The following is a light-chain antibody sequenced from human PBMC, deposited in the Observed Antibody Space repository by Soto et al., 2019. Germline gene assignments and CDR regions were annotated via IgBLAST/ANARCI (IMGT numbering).Light chain of an antibody. CDR1: SSDVGGYNY. V-gene: IGLV2-14*01. J-gene: IGLJ2*01. Sequence: QSVLTQPASVSGSPGQSITISCTGTSSDVGGYNYVSWYQQHPGKAPKLMIYDVSNRPSGVSNRFSGSKSGNTASLTISGLQAEDEADYYCSLYTSSSTLFGGGTKLTVL. CDR3: SLYTSSSTL. CDR2: DVS.